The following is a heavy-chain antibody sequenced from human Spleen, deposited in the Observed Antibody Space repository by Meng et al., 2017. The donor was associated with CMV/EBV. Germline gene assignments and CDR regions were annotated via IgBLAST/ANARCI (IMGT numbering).Heavy chain of an antibody. CDR2: IKKDGSEK. V-gene: IGHV3-7*03. CDR1: TFTFSSDW. Sequence: GESLKISCVASTFTFSSDWMTWVRQAPGKGLECVATIKKDGSEKYYVDSVRGRFTVSRDNAKNSLYLQMNSLRAEDTALYYCARSSVYYYEGSGYYYFDYWGQGALVTVS. D-gene: IGHD3-22*01. J-gene: IGHJ4*02. CDR3: ARSSVYYYEGSGYYYFDY.